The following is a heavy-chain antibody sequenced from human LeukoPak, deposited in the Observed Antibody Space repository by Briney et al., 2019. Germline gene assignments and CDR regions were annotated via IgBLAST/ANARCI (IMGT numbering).Heavy chain of an antibody. CDR3: AKDRTACYYDSSGPDVYFDY. V-gene: IGHV3-23*01. J-gene: IGHJ4*02. Sequence: PGGSLRLSSAASGFTFSSYAMSWVRQGPRKGLEWLSAISGSGGSTYYADSVKGRFTISRDNSKNTLYLQMNSLRAEDTAVYYCAKDRTACYYDSSGPDVYFDYGGQGTLVTVSS. D-gene: IGHD3-22*01. CDR1: GFTFSSYA. CDR2: ISGSGGST.